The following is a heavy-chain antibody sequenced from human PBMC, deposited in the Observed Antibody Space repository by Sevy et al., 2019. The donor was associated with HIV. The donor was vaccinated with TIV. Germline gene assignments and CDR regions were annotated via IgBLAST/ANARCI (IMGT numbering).Heavy chain of an antibody. CDR1: GFTFSSYW. CDR3: ASAQHVTMLVVIGGLYFDF. CDR2: IKQDMSEK. D-gene: IGHD3-22*01. Sequence: GGSLRLSCAASGFTFSSYWMTWVRQAPGKGLEWVANIKQDMSEKYYAVPVKGRFTISRDNARNSLYLQMDSLRAEDTAVYYCASAQHVTMLVVIGGLYFDFWGQGTMVTVSS. V-gene: IGHV3-7*01. J-gene: IGHJ4*02.